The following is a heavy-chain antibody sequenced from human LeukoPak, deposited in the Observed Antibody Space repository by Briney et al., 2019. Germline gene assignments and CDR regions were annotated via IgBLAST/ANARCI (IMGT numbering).Heavy chain of an antibody. CDR1: GYTFTSYA. CDR2: INAGNGNT. J-gene: IGHJ4*02. D-gene: IGHD2-2*01. Sequence: GAPVKVSCKASGYTFTSYAMHWVRQAPGQRLEWMGWINAGNGNTKYSQKFQGRVTITRDTSASTAYMELSSLRSEDTAVYYCARDPRPSPTYYFDYWGQGTLVTVSS. V-gene: IGHV1-3*01. CDR3: ARDPRPSPTYYFDY.